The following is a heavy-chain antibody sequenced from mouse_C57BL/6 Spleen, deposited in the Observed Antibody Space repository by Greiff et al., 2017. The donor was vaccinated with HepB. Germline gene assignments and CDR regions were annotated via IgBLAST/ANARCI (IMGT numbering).Heavy chain of an antibody. J-gene: IGHJ2*01. D-gene: IGHD3-2*02. CDR1: GYTFTDYN. CDR3: ASQTAQAHFDY. V-gene: IGHV1-22*01. CDR2: INPNNGGT. Sequence: EVQLQQSGPELVKPGASVKMSCKASGYTFTDYNMHWVKQSHGKSLEWIGYINPNNGGTSYNQKFKGKATLTVNKSSCTAYMELRSLTSEDSAVYYCASQTAQAHFDYWGQGTTLTVSS.